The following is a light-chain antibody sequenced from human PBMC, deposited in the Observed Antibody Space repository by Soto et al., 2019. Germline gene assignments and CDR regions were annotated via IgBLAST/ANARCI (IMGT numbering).Light chain of an antibody. V-gene: IGLV2-23*02. J-gene: IGLJ2*01. CDR1: SSDVGRYDL. CDR3: CSYASSSTLL. Sequence: QSALTQPASVSGSPGQTITISCTGTSSDVGRYDLVSWYQRHPGEAPKLMIYEVRERPSGVSNRFSGSKSGNTASLTISGLQAEDEADYYCCSYASSSTLLFGGGTKVTVL. CDR2: EVR.